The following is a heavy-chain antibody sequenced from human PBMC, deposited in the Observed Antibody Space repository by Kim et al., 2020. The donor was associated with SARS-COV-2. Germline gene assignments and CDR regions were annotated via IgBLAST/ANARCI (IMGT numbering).Heavy chain of an antibody. CDR2: FYYPGTT. Sequence: SETLSLTCTVSGDSITTYYWSWIRQPPGKGLEWVGYFYYPGTTSYNPSLKGRVTMSVDTSKNQFSLKLTSVTAADTAVYYCAREPSPGGGYYGVFDYWGQGTRVTVSS. CDR1: GDSITTYY. D-gene: IGHD3-10*01. V-gene: IGHV4-59*01. CDR3: AREPSPGGGYYGVFDY. J-gene: IGHJ4*02.